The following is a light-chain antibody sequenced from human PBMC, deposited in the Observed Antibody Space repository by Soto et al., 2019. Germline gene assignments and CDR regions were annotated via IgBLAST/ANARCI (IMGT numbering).Light chain of an antibody. J-gene: IGLJ2*01. CDR2: GNS. CDR3: QSYDSSLSVV. CDR1: SSNIGAGYD. V-gene: IGLV1-40*01. Sequence: QSVLTQPPSVSGAPGQRVTISCTGSSSNIGAGYDVHWYHQLPGTAPKLLIYGNSNRPSGVPDRFSGSKSGTSASLAITGRQAEDEADYYCQSYDSSLSVVFGGGTKLTVL.